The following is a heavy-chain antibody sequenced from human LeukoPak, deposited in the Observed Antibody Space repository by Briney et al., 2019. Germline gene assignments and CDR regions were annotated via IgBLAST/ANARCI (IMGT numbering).Heavy chain of an antibody. J-gene: IGHJ4*02. CDR3: AKDGGLWVSAHWGDS. V-gene: IGHV3-23*01. CDR1: GFTFNSYT. D-gene: IGHD7-27*01. Sequence: GGSLRLSCAASGFTFNSYTMSWVRQAPGKGLEWVSTITTSDGNTYYADSVKGRFTVSRDNSKNTLFLQMNSLRAEDTAVYYCAKDGGLWVSAHWGDSWGRGTLVTVSS. CDR2: ITTSDGNT.